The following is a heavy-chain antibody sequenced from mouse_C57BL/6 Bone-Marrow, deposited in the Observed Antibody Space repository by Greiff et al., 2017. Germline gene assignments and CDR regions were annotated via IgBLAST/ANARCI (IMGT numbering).Heavy chain of an antibody. J-gene: IGHJ1*03. CDR1: GYTFTSYT. CDR2: IHPSSGYT. V-gene: IGHV1-4*01. D-gene: IGHD2-3*01. CDR3: ARDGFYWYFDV. Sequence: QVQLQQSGAELARPGASVKMSCKASGYTFTSYTMHWVKQRPGQGLEWIGYIHPSSGYTKYNQKFKDKATLTADKSSSTAYMQLSSLTSEDSAVYYCARDGFYWYFDVWGTGTTVTVSS.